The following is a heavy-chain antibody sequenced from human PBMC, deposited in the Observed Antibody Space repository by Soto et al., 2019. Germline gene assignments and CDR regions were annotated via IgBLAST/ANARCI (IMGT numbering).Heavy chain of an antibody. CDR3: VRDPPPFAH. Sequence: GGSLRLSCAASGFTFSSFGMHWVRQAPGKGLEWVANIWYNGSQKYYADSVKGRFTISRDNSRNTMDLQMNTLRVEDTAGYYFVRDPPPFAHGGKGTLVPVSS. V-gene: IGHV3-33*01. CDR2: IWYNGSQK. J-gene: IGHJ4*02. CDR1: GFTFSSFG.